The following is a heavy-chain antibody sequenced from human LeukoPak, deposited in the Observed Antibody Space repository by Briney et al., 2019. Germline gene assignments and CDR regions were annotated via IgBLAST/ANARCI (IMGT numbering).Heavy chain of an antibody. CDR3: AVMATTHYYYYGMDV. Sequence: GESLKISCKGSGYSFTSYWIGWVRQRPGKGLDWIGIIYPGDSEIRYSPSFQGQVTISADKSISTAYLQWSSLKASDTAMYYCAVMATTHYYYYGMDVWGQGTTVTVSS. V-gene: IGHV5-51*01. J-gene: IGHJ6*02. CDR1: GYSFTSYW. D-gene: IGHD5-24*01. CDR2: IYPGDSEI.